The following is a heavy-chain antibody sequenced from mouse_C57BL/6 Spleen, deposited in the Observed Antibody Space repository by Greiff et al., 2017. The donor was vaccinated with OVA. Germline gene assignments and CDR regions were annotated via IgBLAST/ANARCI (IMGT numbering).Heavy chain of an antibody. CDR3: YGSIYEDYYFDY. CDR1: GYAFSSSW. J-gene: IGHJ2*01. V-gene: IGHV1-82*01. CDR2: IYPGDGDT. D-gene: IGHD1-1*01. Sequence: VQLVESGPELVKPGASVKISCKASGYAFSSSWMNWVKQRPGKGLEWIGRIYPGDGDTNYNGKFKGKATLTAEKSSTTASMQLRILTSVDSAVSFCYGSIYEDYYFDYWGQGTTLTVSS.